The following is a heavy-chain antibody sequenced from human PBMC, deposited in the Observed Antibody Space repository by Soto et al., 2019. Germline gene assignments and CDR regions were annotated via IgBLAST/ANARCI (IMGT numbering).Heavy chain of an antibody. Sequence: QVQLVQSGAEVKKPGSSVKVSCKASGGTFSSYAISWVRQAPGQGLEWMGGIIPIFGTADYAQKFQGRVTITADESTSSAYVEVSSLRSDDTAVYYFAGRVVVVSYYYYGTDVWGEGTKVTVSS. CDR3: AGRVVVVSYYYYGTDV. D-gene: IGHD3-22*01. CDR1: GGTFSSYA. V-gene: IGHV1-69*12. J-gene: IGHJ6*04. CDR2: IIPIFGTA.